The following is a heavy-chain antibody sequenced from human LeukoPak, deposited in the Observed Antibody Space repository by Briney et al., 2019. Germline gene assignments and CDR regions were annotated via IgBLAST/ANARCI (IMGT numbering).Heavy chain of an antibody. CDR3: ARGGWGYCSGGSCPNWFDP. CDR1: GYTFTSYA. CDR2: INTNTGNP. D-gene: IGHD2-15*01. Sequence: ASVKVSCKASGYTFTSYAMNWVRQAPGQGLEWMGWINTNTGNPTYAQGFTGRFVFSLDTSVSTAYLQISSLKAEDTAVYYCARGGWGYCSGGSCPNWFDPWGQGTLVTVSS. V-gene: IGHV7-4-1*02. J-gene: IGHJ5*02.